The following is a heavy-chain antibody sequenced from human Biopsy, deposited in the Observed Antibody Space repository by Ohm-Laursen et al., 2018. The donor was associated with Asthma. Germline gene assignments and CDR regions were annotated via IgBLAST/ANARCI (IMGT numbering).Heavy chain of an antibody. CDR3: ARDMGAGPNQPPSGSGSSHLYGMDV. CDR2: ISYDGTNK. J-gene: IGHJ6*02. CDR1: GFIFSNYA. D-gene: IGHD3-10*01. Sequence: SLRLSCAASGFIFSNYALHWVRQAPGKGLEWVAVISYDGTNKYYADSAKGRFTIPRDNAKNSLYLQMNSLGPEDTAVYYCARDMGAGPNQPPSGSGSSHLYGMDVWGQGTTVTVSS. V-gene: IGHV3-30-3*01.